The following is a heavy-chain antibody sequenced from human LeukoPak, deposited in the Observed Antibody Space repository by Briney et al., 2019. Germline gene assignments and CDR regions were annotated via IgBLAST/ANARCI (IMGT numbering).Heavy chain of an antibody. CDR3: ARAWGGDYDYYFDY. V-gene: IGHV4-4*07. CDR2: IYTSGST. J-gene: IGHJ4*02. CDR1: GGSISSYY. D-gene: IGHD5-12*01. Sequence: PSETLSLTCTVSGGSISSYYWSWIRQPAGKGLDWIGRIYTSGSTNYNPSLKSRVTMSVDTSKNQFSLKLSSVTAADTAVYYCARAWGGDYDYYFDYWGQGTLVTVSS.